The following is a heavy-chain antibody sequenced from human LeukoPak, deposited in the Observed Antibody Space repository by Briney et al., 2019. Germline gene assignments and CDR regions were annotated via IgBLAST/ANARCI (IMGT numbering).Heavy chain of an antibody. CDR2: INHSGST. J-gene: IGHJ4*02. V-gene: IGHV4-34*01. CDR3: ARGDYYGSGSYDN. CDR1: GGSFSGYY. Sequence: SETLSLTCAVYGGSFSGYYWSWIRQPPGKGLEWIGEINHSGSTNYNPSLKSRVTISVDTSKNQFSLELSSVTAADTAVYYCARGDYYGSGSYDNWGRGTLVTVSS. D-gene: IGHD3-10*01.